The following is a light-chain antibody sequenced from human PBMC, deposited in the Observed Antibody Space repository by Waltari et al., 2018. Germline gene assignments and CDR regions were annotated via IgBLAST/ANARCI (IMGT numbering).Light chain of an antibody. J-gene: IGKJ2*03. CDR1: QGISSY. CDR2: YAN. V-gene: IGKV1-13*02. Sequence: IQMYQSPSSLSASVGDRVTITCRASQGISSYLNWYQQKPGKAPKLLIYYANSLASGVPSRFSGSGSGTEFTLTISSLQPEDFATYYCQQGNSNPYSFGQGTKVEIK. CDR3: QQGNSNPYS.